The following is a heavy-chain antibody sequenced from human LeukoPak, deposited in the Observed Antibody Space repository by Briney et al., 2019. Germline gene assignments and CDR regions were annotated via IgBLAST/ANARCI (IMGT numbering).Heavy chain of an antibody. Sequence: SETLSLTCTVSGGSISSSSYYWGWIRQPPGKGLEWIGSIYYSGSTYYNPSLKSRVTISVDTSKNQFYLKLSSVTAADTAVYYCARMRADSDYYLGYWGQGTLVTVSS. CDR1: GGSISSSSYY. D-gene: IGHD3/OR15-3a*01. CDR2: IYYSGST. V-gene: IGHV4-39*07. CDR3: ARMRADSDYYLGY. J-gene: IGHJ4*02.